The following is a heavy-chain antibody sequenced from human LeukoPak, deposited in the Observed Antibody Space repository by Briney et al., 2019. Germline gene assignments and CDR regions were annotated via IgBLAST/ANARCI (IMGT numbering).Heavy chain of an antibody. CDR3: ARTVYYYDSSGYYSVDY. D-gene: IGHD3-22*01. V-gene: IGHV2-70*11. CDR2: IDWDDDK. CDR1: GFSLSTSGMC. J-gene: IGHJ4*02. Sequence: SGPTLVNPTQTLTLTCTFSGFSLSTSGMCVSWIRQPPGKALEWLARIDWDDDKYYSTSLKTRLTISKDTSKNQVVLTMTNMDPVDTATYYCARTVYYYDSSGYYSVDYWGQGTLVTVSS.